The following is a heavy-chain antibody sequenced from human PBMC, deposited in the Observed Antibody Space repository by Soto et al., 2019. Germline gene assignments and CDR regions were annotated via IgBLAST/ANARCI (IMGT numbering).Heavy chain of an antibody. V-gene: IGHV3-33*01. Sequence: QLQLVESGGGVVQPGGSLRLSCAASGLIFSRSGMHWVRQAPGKGLEWVAMIWSDGSKDYYADSVRGRFTISRDDSKSMLYLQMRSLTADDTAVYYCARDKGVTCLDDWGQGTLVSVSS. CDR3: ARDKGVTCLDD. J-gene: IGHJ4*02. CDR1: GLIFSRSG. CDR2: IWSDGSKD. D-gene: IGHD3-16*02.